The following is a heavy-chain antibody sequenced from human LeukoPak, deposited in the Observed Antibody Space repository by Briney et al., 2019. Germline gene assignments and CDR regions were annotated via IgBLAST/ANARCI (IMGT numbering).Heavy chain of an antibody. CDR1: GGSISSYY. CDR2: IYTSGST. V-gene: IGHV4-4*07. J-gene: IGHJ4*02. D-gene: IGHD3-3*01. Sequence: PSETLSLTCTVSGGSISSYYWSWIRQPAGKGLEWIGRIYTSGSTNYNPSLKGRVTMSVDTSKNQFSLKLSSVTAADTAVYYCARGPMFFGVAYCDYWGQGTLVTVSS. CDR3: ARGPMFFGVAYCDY.